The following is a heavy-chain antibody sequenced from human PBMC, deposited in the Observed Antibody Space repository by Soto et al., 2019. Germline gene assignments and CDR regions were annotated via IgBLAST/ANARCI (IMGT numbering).Heavy chain of an antibody. Sequence: QVQLVESGGGLVKPGGSLRLSCAASGFPFSDYYMSWIRQAPGKGLEWVSYISNGGTTIYYADSVKGRFTISRDNAKNSLYLQMNSLRAEDTAIYYCARDPSEELTFDYWGQGTLVTVSS. CDR3: ARDPSEELTFDY. CDR2: ISNGGTTI. V-gene: IGHV3-11*01. J-gene: IGHJ4*02. CDR1: GFPFSDYY. D-gene: IGHD3-10*01.